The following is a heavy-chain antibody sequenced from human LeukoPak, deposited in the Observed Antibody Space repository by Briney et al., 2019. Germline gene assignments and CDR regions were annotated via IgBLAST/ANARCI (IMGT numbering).Heavy chain of an antibody. Sequence: SETLSLTCGVSGGSVTSTNWWTWVRQPPGKGLEWIGEVYLDGRTNYNPSLKSRLTISVDLSENHISLKLTSVTAADTAVYYCAREGGFFRPLDYSGQGTLVTVSS. CDR3: AREGGFFRPLDY. CDR2: VYLDGRT. D-gene: IGHD3-3*01. J-gene: IGHJ4*02. CDR1: GGSVTSTNW. V-gene: IGHV4-4*02.